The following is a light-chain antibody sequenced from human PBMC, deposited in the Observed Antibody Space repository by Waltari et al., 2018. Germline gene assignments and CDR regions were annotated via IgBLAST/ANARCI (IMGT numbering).Light chain of an antibody. J-gene: IGKJ1*01. V-gene: IGKV1-8*01. Sequence: AIRMTQSPSSFSASTGDRVTITCRASQGISSYLAWYQQKPGKAPKLLIYAASTLQSGVPSRFSGSGSGTDFTLTISCLQSEDVAVYYCQQYYSPPRTFGQGTKVEIK. CDR2: AAS. CDR3: QQYYSPPRT. CDR1: QGISSY.